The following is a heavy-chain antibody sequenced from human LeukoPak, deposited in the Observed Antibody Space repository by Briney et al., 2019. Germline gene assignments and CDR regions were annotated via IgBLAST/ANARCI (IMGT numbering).Heavy chain of an antibody. Sequence: SETLSLTCTVSGSSISSNFWSWIRQPPGKGLECIGYIYNSGTTNYNPSLKSRVTISGDTSKNQLSLKLSSVTAADTAIYYCAKSFSETERATITAYWGQGTLVTVSS. CDR3: AKSFSETERATITAY. D-gene: IGHD5-24*01. J-gene: IGHJ4*02. CDR2: IYNSGTT. CDR1: GSSISSNF. V-gene: IGHV4-59*01.